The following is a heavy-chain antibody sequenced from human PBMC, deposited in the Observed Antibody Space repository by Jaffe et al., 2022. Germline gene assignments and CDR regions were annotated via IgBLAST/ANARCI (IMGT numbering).Heavy chain of an antibody. D-gene: IGHD2-21*02. CDR1: GGSFSGYY. CDR3: ARVTRYYFDY. J-gene: IGHJ4*02. Sequence: QVQLQQWGAGLLKPSETLSLTCAVYGGSFSGYYWSWIRQPPGKGLEWIGEINHSGSTNYNPSLKSRVTISVDTSKNQFSLKLSSVTAADTAVYYCARVTRYYFDYWGQGTLVTVSS. V-gene: IGHV4-34*01. CDR2: INHSGST.